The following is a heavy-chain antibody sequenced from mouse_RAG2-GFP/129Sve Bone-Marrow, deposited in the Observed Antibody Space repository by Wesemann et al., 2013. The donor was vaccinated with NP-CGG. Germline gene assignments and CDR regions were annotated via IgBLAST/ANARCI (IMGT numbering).Heavy chain of an antibody. CDR2: ISDGGSYT. V-gene: IGHV5-4*02. J-gene: IGHJ4*01. Sequence: LEWVATISDGGSYTYYPDSVKGRFTISRDNAKNTLYLQMSSLKSEDTAMYYCATTMIISYYAMDYWGQGTSVTVSS. CDR3: ATTMIISYYAMDY. D-gene: IGHD2-4*01.